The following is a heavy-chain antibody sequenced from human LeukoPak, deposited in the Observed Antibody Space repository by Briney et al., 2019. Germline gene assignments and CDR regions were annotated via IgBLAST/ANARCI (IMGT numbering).Heavy chain of an antibody. V-gene: IGHV3-74*01. CDR2: INSDGSST. CDR3: ARVHITGYDFWSG. CDR1: GFTFSSYW. J-gene: IGHJ4*02. D-gene: IGHD3-3*01. Sequence: PGWCLRLSCAASGFTFSSYWMHWVRQTPGKGLVWVSRINSDGSSTTYADSVKGRFTISRDNAKNTLYLQMYSLRAEDTAVYYCARVHITGYDFWSGWGQGTLVTVSS.